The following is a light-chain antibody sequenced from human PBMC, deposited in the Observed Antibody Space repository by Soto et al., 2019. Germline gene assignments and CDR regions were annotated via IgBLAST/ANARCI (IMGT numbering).Light chain of an antibody. CDR1: TTDVGSYNL. Sequence: QSVLTQPASVSGCPGQSITISCTGTTTDVGSYNLVSWYQQHPGRAPKLMIYEVSRRPSGVSNRFSGSKSGNTASLTISGLQAEDEADYYCCSWAGSNTFYFFGTGTKLTVL. V-gene: IGLV2-23*02. J-gene: IGLJ1*01. CDR2: EVS. CDR3: CSWAGSNTFYF.